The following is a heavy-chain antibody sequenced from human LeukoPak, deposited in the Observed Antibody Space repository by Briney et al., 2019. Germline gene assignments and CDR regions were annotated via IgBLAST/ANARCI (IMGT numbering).Heavy chain of an antibody. Sequence: KAGGSLRLSCAASGFTFSDYYMSWIRQAPGKGLEWVSYISSSGSTIYYADSVKGRFTISRDNAKNSLYLQMNSLRAEDTAVYYCARAPPQSPPYYYDSSGGGGAFDYWGQGTLVTVSS. D-gene: IGHD3-22*01. J-gene: IGHJ4*02. CDR3: ARAPPQSPPYYYDSSGGGGAFDY. CDR2: ISSSGSTI. V-gene: IGHV3-11*04. CDR1: GFTFSDYY.